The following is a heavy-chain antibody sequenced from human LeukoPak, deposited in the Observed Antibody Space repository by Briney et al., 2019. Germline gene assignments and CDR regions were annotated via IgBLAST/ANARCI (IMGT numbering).Heavy chain of an antibody. CDR2: IKYSGNT. J-gene: IGHJ5*02. V-gene: IGHV4-34*01. D-gene: IGHD1/OR15-1a*01. CDR3: ARDPRTTTSRNWFDP. CDR1: GGSLSGYY. Sequence: SETLSLTCAVYGGSLSGYYWSWIRQPPGKGLEWIGEIKYSGNTSYNPSLKSRVTMSVDMSKNQISLKLNSVTAADTAVYYCARDPRTTTSRNWFDPWGQGTLVTVSA.